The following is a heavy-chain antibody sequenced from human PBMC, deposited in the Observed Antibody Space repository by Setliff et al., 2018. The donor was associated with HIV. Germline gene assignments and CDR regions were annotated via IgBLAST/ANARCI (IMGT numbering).Heavy chain of an antibody. CDR2: INHSGST. D-gene: IGHD3-22*01. CDR3: ARQAIFGYYDSSGYLDY. Sequence: PSETLSLTCTVSGGSISSSSYYWGWIRQPPGKGLEWIGEINHSGSTNYNPSLKTRVTISLDTSKNLFSLRLSSVTASDTAVYYCARQAIFGYYDSSGYLDYWGQGTLVTVSS. V-gene: IGHV4-39*01. CDR1: GGSISSSSYY. J-gene: IGHJ4*02.